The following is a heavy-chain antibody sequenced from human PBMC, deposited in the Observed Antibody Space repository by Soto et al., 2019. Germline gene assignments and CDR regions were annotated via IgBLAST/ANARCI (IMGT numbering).Heavy chain of an antibody. Sequence: GGSLRLSCAASVFTFSSYAMSWVRQAPGKGLEWVSAISGSGGSTYYADSVKGRFTISRDNSKNTLYLQMNSLRAEDTAVYYCAKAKGSGSYSPPAPGYWGQGTLVTVSS. CDR1: VFTFSSYA. CDR2: ISGSGGST. J-gene: IGHJ4*02. V-gene: IGHV3-23*01. CDR3: AKAKGSGSYSPPAPGY. D-gene: IGHD3-10*01.